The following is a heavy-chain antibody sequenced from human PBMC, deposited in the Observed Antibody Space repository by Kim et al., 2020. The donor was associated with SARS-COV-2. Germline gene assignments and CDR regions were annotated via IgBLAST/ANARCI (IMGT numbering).Heavy chain of an antibody. J-gene: IGHJ6*03. Sequence: APVKVSCKVSGYTLTELSMHWVRQAPGKGLEWMGGFDPEDGETIYAQKFQGRVTMTEDTSTDTAYMELSSLRSEDTAVYYCAIGPVGGTSYYYYMDVWGKGTTVTVSS. CDR3: AIGPVGGTSYYYYMDV. CDR1: GYTLTELS. V-gene: IGHV1-24*01. CDR2: FDPEDGET. D-gene: IGHD1-26*01.